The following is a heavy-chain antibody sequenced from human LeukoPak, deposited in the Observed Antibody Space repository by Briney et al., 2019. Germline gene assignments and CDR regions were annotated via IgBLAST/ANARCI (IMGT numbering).Heavy chain of an antibody. Sequence: GGSLRLSFAASGFTVSSSYMSWVRQAPGKGLEWVSVMYSGGATYYANSVKGRFTISRDYSKNTLNLQMNNLGTEDTAVYFCARSVHDTSGYAYWGQGTLVTVSS. CDR1: GFTVSSSY. V-gene: IGHV3-66*02. CDR2: MYSGGAT. CDR3: ARSVHDTSGYAY. J-gene: IGHJ4*02. D-gene: IGHD3-22*01.